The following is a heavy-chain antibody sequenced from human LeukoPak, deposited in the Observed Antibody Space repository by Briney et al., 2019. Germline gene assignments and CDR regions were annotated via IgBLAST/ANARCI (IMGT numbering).Heavy chain of an antibody. J-gene: IGHJ4*02. D-gene: IGHD3-22*01. Sequence: SETLSLTCTVSGGSTTSYYWSWIRQPPGKGLEWIVYIYYSGSTNYNPSLKSRVTISVDTSKNQFSLRLSSVTAADTAVYYCARVHHYYDSSGYYEVYFYDWGQGTLVTVSS. CDR1: GGSTTSYY. CDR3: ARVHHYYDSSGYYEVYFYD. CDR2: IYYSGST. V-gene: IGHV4-59*01.